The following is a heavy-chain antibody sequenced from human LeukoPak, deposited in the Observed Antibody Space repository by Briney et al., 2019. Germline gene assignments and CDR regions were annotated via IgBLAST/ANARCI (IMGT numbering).Heavy chain of an antibody. V-gene: IGHV3-48*04. Sequence: PGGSLRLSCAASGFTFSSYSMNWVRQAPGKGLEWVSYISSSGSTIYYADSVKGRFTISRDNAKNSLYLQMNSLRAEDTAVYYCARVGGDIVVVPAASNWFDPWGQGTLVTVSS. CDR1: GFTFSSYS. CDR3: ARVGGDIVVVPAASNWFDP. D-gene: IGHD2-2*01. CDR2: ISSSGSTI. J-gene: IGHJ5*02.